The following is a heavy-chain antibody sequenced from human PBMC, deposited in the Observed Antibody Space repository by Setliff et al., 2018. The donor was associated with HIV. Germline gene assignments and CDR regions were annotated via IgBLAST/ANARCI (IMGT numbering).Heavy chain of an antibody. CDR3: VRDWVRRDCHKNVCYAIDS. CDR2: IYYSGSSGST. J-gene: IGHJ4*02. Sequence: SETLSLTCTVSGGSISSSSYYWVWIRQPPGKGLEWIGSIYYSGSSGSTYYNPSLKSRVTISVDTSKNQFSLKLSSVTAADTAVYYCVRDWVRRDCHKNVCYAIDSWGQGTLVTVSS. V-gene: IGHV4-39*07. CDR1: GGSISSSSYY. D-gene: IGHD2-8*01.